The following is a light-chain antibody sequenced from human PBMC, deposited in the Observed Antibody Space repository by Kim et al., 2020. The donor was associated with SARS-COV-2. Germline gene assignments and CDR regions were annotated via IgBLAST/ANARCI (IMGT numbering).Light chain of an antibody. V-gene: IGLV3-1*01. Sequence: SYELTRPPSVSVSPGQTAIITCSGDKLGDKYACWYQQKSGQSPVLVIYEGSERPSGIPERFSGSKSGATATLTISGAQAMDEADYYCQAWDDRTVIFGGGTQLTVL. CDR1: KLGDKY. J-gene: IGLJ2*01. CDR3: QAWDDRTVI. CDR2: EGS.